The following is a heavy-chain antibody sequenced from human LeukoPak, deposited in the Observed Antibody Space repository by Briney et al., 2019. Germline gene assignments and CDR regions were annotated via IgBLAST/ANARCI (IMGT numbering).Heavy chain of an antibody. Sequence: SVKVSCKASGGTFSSYAISWVRQAPGQGLEWMGRIIPILGIANYAQKFQGRVTITADKSTSTAYMELSSLRSEDTAVYYCAKDKGWPLGAFDIWGQGTMVTVSS. CDR2: IIPILGIA. J-gene: IGHJ3*02. D-gene: IGHD2-15*01. V-gene: IGHV1-69*04. CDR1: GGTFSSYA. CDR3: AKDKGWPLGAFDI.